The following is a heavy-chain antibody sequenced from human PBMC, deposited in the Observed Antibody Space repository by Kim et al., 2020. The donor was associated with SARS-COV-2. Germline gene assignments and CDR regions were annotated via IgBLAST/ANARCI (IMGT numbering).Heavy chain of an antibody. CDR2: ISGSGGST. V-gene: IGHV3-23*01. CDR3: AKDPRPGYCTSTSCYEERVFYFDY. Sequence: GGSLRLSCAASGFTFSSYAMSWVRQAPGKGLEWVSAISGSGGSTYYADSVKGRFTISRDNSKNTLYLQMNSLRAEDTAVYYCAKDPRPGYCTSTSCYEERVFYFDYWGQGTLVTVSS. D-gene: IGHD2-2*01. CDR1: GFTFSSYA. J-gene: IGHJ4*02.